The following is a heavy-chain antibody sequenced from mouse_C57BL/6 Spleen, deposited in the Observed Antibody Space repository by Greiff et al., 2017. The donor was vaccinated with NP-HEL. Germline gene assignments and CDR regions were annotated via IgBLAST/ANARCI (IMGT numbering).Heavy chain of an antibody. Sequence: DVKLVESGGGLVKPGGSLKLSCAASGFTFSDYGMHWVRQAPEKGLEWVAYISSGSSTIYYADTVKGRFTISRDNAKNTLFLQMTSLRSEDTAMYYCARSPGKNYFDYWGQGTTLTVSS. CDR3: ARSPGKNYFDY. J-gene: IGHJ2*01. CDR2: ISSGSSTI. V-gene: IGHV5-17*01. CDR1: GFTFSDYG.